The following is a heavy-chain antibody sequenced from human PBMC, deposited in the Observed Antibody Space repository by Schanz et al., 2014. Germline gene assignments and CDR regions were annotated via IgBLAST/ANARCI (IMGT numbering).Heavy chain of an antibody. V-gene: IGHV3-11*01. Sequence: QVQLVESGGGLVKPGGSLRLSCAASGFIFSDYYMAWIRQAPGKGPEYVSYISSGGTTTYHSDSVKGRFTISRDSAENSLYLQMNSLRVEDTAVYYCAKDPRGDKNDRAYYFDYWGQGTLVSVSS. J-gene: IGHJ4*02. CDR1: GFIFSDYY. CDR3: AKDPRGDKNDRAYYFDY. CDR2: ISSGGTTT. D-gene: IGHD3-10*01.